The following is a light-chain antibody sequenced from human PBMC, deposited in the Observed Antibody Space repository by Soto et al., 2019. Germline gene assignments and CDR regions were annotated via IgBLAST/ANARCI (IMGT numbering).Light chain of an antibody. CDR2: EVT. Sequence: QSVLTQPASVSGSPGQSITISCTGTSSDVGAYNYVSWYQQHSGKAPKLIIYEVTNRPSGVSNRFSASKSGNTASLTIFGLQADDEADYYCGSYTSSSSWVFGGGTKLTVL. CDR3: GSYTSSSSWV. CDR1: SSDVGAYNY. V-gene: IGLV2-14*01. J-gene: IGLJ3*02.